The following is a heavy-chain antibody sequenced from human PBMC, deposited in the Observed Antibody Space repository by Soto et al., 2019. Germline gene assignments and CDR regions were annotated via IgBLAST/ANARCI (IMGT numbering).Heavy chain of an antibody. CDR1: GFTFSSYG. D-gene: IGHD3-3*01. V-gene: IGHV3-33*01. Sequence: GGSLRLSCAASGFTFSSYGMHWVRQAPGKGLEWVAVIWYDGSNKYYADSVKGRFTISRDNSKNTLYLQMNSLRAEDTAVYYCARDYDFWSVAHRGMDVWGQGTTVTVSS. CDR2: IWYDGSNK. J-gene: IGHJ6*02. CDR3: ARDYDFWSVAHRGMDV.